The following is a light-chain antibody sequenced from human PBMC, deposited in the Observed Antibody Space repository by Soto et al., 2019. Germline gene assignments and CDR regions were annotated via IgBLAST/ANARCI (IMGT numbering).Light chain of an antibody. CDR2: RAS. CDR3: QQYITFFQN. J-gene: IGKJ4*01. Sequence: DIQMTQSPSTLSASVGDRVTITCRASQSISNWLAWYQQKPGKAPKLLVYRASTLESGVPPRFSGSGSGTDFTLTISSLQPDDFATYYCQQYITFFQNFGGGTKVEIK. V-gene: IGKV1-5*03. CDR1: QSISNW.